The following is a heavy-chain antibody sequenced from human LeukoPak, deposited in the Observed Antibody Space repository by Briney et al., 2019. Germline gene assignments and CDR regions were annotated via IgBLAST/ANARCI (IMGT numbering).Heavy chain of an antibody. J-gene: IGHJ4*02. CDR2: IWYDGSNK. CDR1: GFTFSSYG. V-gene: IGHV3-30*02. Sequence: GGSLRLSCAASGFTFSSYGMHWVRQAPGKGLEWVAVIWYDGSNKYYADSVKGRFTISRDNSKNTLYLQMNSLRAEDTAVYYCAKDAAYGGNSDFDYWGQGTLVTVSS. CDR3: AKDAAYGGNSDFDY. D-gene: IGHD4-23*01.